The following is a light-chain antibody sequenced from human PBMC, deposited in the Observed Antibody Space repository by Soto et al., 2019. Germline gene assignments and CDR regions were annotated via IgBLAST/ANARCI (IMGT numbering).Light chain of an antibody. Sequence: QSVLTQPPSVSGAPGQRVTISCTGSSSNIGAGYDVHWYQQLPGTAPKLLIYGNSNRPSWVPDRFSGSKSGTAASLAITGLQAEDEAVYSCQSYDSILSGSVFGGGTKVTVL. CDR3: QSYDSILSGSV. CDR2: GNS. J-gene: IGLJ3*02. CDR1: SSNIGAGYD. V-gene: IGLV1-40*01.